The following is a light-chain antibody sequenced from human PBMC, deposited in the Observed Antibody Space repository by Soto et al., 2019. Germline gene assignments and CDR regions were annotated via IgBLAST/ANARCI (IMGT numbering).Light chain of an antibody. CDR2: RAS. Sequence: EIVLTQSPGTLSLSPGERATLSCRASQSISSSYLAWYQQKPGQAPRLLIYRASSRATGIPDRFSGSGSGTDFTLTISRLGSEDCAVYYCLQHGSSPYTFGQGTKLEIK. V-gene: IGKV3-20*01. CDR1: QSISSSY. CDR3: LQHGSSPYT. J-gene: IGKJ2*01.